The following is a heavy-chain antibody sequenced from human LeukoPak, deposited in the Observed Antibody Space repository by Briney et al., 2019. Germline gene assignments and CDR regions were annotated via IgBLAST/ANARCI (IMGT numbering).Heavy chain of an antibody. CDR2: IYPADSDT. V-gene: IGHV5-51*01. Sequence: GGSLRLSCQVSGYIFFNYWIGWVRQMPGKGLESMGIIYPADSDTTYSPSFQGQVTISADKSISTVYLQWSSLKASDTAMYYCARQSRDGSRTRGYYFDYWGQGTLVTVSS. CDR1: GYIFFNYW. CDR3: ARQSRDGSRTRGYYFDY. J-gene: IGHJ4*02. D-gene: IGHD3-10*01.